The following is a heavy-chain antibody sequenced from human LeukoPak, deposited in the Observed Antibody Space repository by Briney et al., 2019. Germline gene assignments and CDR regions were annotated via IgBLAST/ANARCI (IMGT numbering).Heavy chain of an antibody. CDR3: ATVSGHTYGDY. J-gene: IGHJ4*02. Sequence: GGSLRLSCAASGFTFINYAVSWVRQAPGKGLEWVSAINNRGDSTYYADSVKGRFTISRDNFRNTLYLQMNSLRAEDTAVYYCATVSGHTYGDYWGQGTLVTASS. CDR1: GFTFINYA. CDR2: INNRGDST. D-gene: IGHD5-18*01. V-gene: IGHV3-23*01.